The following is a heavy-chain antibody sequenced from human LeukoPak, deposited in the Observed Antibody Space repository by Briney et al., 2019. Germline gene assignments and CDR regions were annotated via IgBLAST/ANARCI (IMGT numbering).Heavy chain of an antibody. CDR3: ARDPSGSFWRLDF. CDR1: GFTFSVYS. D-gene: IGHD1-26*01. CDR2: LSSSSSTI. Sequence: GGSLRLSCAASGFTFSVYSVNWVRQAPGKGLEWVSSLSSSSSTIFYADSVKGRFTISRDNAKNSVYLQMDSLRAEDTAVYYCARDPSGSFWRLDFWGQGTLVTVSS. J-gene: IGHJ4*02. V-gene: IGHV3-21*01.